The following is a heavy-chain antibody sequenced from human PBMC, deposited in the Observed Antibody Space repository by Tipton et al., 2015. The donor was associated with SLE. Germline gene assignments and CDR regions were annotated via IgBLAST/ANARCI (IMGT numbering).Heavy chain of an antibody. J-gene: IGHJ4*02. V-gene: IGHV4-34*01. CDR2: INHSGST. CDR1: GGSFSGCY. CDR3: ARDGSGSSFDY. D-gene: IGHD3-10*01. Sequence: TLSLTCAVYGGSFSGCYWSWIRQPPGKGLEWIGEINHSGSTNYNPSLKSRVTISVDTSKNQFSLKLSSVTAADTAVYYCARDGSGSSFDYWGQGTLVTVSS.